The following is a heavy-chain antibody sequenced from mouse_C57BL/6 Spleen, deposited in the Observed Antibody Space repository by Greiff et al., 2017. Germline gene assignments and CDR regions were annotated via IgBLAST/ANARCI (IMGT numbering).Heavy chain of an antibody. J-gene: IGHJ2*01. CDR2: IDPSDSET. Sequence: QVQLQQPGAELVRPGSSVKLSCKASGYTFTSYWMHWVKQRPIQGLEWIGNIDPSDSETHYNQKFKDKATLTVDKSSSTAYMQLSSLTSEDSAVYYCARRGKDYGLDYWGQGTTLTVSS. D-gene: IGHD1-1*02. V-gene: IGHV1-52*01. CDR3: ARRGKDYGLDY. CDR1: GYTFTSYW.